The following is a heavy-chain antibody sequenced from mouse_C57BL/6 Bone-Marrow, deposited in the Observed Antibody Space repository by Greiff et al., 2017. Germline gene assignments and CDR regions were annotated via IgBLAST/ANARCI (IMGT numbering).Heavy chain of an antibody. Sequence: EVQLVESGGDLVKPGGSLKLSCAASGFTFSSYGMSWVRQTPDKRLEWVATISSGGSYTYYPDSVKGRFTISRDNAKNTLYLQKSSLKSEDTALYYCARLPYYYGSSYGWFAYGGQGTLVTVSA. CDR3: ARLPYYYGSSYGWFAY. CDR2: ISSGGSYT. D-gene: IGHD1-1*01. J-gene: IGHJ3*01. CDR1: GFTFSSYG. V-gene: IGHV5-6*01.